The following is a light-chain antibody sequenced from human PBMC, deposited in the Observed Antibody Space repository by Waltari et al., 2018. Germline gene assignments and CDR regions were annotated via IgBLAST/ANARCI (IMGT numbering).Light chain of an antibody. Sequence: DIVMTQSPDSLTVSLGERATIICKSSQSISYSSNNKDYLAWYQQKPGPPPNLLIYWAFTRESGVPDRFSGSGSETDFTLTITSLQAEDVAVYYCQQYLRFPLTFGGGTKVEI. CDR3: QQYLRFPLT. V-gene: IGKV4-1*01. CDR1: QSISYSSNNKDY. J-gene: IGKJ4*01. CDR2: WAF.